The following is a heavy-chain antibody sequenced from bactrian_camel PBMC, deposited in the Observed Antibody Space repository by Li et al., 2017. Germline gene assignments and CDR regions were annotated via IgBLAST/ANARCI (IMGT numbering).Heavy chain of an antibody. CDR2: IQIAFSNP. D-gene: IGHD6*01. J-gene: IGHJ6*01. Sequence: HVQLVESGGGSVQPGGSLRLSCVASGYTWTTDCMGWFRQSPGKEREGIAAIQIAFSNPFYANSVNGRFTIAYDNAKKTLYLQMNRLKLEDTAMYYCAAGEFLSRVPPFCTVVPEIPPDFGYWVQGTQVTVS. CDR3: AAGEFLSRVPPFCTVVPEIPPDFGY. V-gene: IGHV3S1*01. CDR1: GYTWTTDC.